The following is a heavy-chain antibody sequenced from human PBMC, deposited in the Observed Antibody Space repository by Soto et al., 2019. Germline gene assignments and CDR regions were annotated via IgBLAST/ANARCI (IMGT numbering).Heavy chain of an antibody. Sequence: EVQLVDSGGGLVQPGGSLRLSCAGSGFTFSNYWMHWVRQAPGKGLEWVSRIDHDGPTDYADSVRGRFTISRDNAENTLYLQMNSLRPKDTAVYYCVRDSHGDYWGQGTLVTVSS. CDR1: GFTFSNYW. V-gene: IGHV3-74*01. J-gene: IGHJ4*02. CDR2: IDHDGPT. CDR3: VRDSHGDY.